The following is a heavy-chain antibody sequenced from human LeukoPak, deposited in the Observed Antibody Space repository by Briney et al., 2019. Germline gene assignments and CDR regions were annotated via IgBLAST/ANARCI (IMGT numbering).Heavy chain of an antibody. CDR2: ISSSGSTI. CDR1: GFTFSDYY. J-gene: IGHJ5*02. D-gene: IGHD3-3*01. Sequence: PGGSLRPSCAASGFTFSDYYMSWIRQAPGKGLEWVSYISSSGSTIYYADSVKGRFTISRDNAKNSLYLQMNSLRAEDTAVYYCAGDGPEWLFSGWFDPWGQGTLVTVSS. CDR3: AGDGPEWLFSGWFDP. V-gene: IGHV3-11*04.